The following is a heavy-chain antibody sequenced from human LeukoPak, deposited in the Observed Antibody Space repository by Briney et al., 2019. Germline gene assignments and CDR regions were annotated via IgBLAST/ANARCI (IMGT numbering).Heavy chain of an antibody. V-gene: IGHV4-61*02. Sequence: PSETLSLTCTVSGGSVSSGSYYWSWIRQPAGKGLEWIGRISTSGSTTYSPSLKSRLTISVDTSKNQFSLKLSSVTAADTAVYYCARVDLDGTDHYYDSSGYNFDYWGQGTLVTVSS. CDR1: GGSVSSGSYY. D-gene: IGHD3-22*01. CDR2: ISTSGST. J-gene: IGHJ4*02. CDR3: ARVDLDGTDHYYDSSGYNFDY.